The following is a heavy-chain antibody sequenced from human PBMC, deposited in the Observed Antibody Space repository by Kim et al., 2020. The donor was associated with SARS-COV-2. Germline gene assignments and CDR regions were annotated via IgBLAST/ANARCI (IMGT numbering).Heavy chain of an antibody. Sequence: GGSLRLSCEASGINFSDYYMSWIRQAPGKGLEWVSYISSSGSYTKYADSLKGRFTISRDNAENSLYLEMNSLSADDTAVYYCAKVPGGASSWYYFDSWGQGTLVTVSS. J-gene: IGHJ4*02. CDR2: ISSSGSYT. CDR1: GINFSDYY. D-gene: IGHD6-13*01. V-gene: IGHV3-11*05. CDR3: AKVPGGASSWYYFDS.